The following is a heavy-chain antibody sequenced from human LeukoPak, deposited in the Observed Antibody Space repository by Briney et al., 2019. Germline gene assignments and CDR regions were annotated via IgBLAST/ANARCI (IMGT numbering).Heavy chain of an antibody. V-gene: IGHV3-23*01. D-gene: IGHD1-20*01. Sequence: GGSLRLSCAASGFTLGSYAMTWVRQAPGKGLEWVSGISGSGLNTYYADSVKGRFTISRDDSKNTLYLHMNSLRAEDTALYYCAKVYRAGNWNDWDYYYGMDVWGQGTTVTVSS. CDR1: GFTLGSYA. CDR3: AKVYRAGNWNDWDYYYGMDV. J-gene: IGHJ6*02. CDR2: ISGSGLNT.